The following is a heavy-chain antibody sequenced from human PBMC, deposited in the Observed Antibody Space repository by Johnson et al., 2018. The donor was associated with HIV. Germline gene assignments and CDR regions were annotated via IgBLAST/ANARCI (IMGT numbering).Heavy chain of an antibody. CDR3: ERGQHDMGAGAFDI. V-gene: IGHV3-13*01. CDR1: GFIFSNYD. Sequence: EVQLVESGGGVVQPGKSLRPSCAASGFIFSNYDTHWVRQPTGKGLEWVSGIATAGYTYYAVSAQCRVTISRGNAKNSLHLQMNSLGAGDTAVHYCERGQHDMGAGAFDIWGQWTMVTVSS. CDR2: IATAGYT. J-gene: IGHJ3*02. D-gene: IGHD3-16*01.